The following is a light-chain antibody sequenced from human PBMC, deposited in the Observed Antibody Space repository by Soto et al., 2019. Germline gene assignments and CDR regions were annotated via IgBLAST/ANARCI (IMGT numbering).Light chain of an antibody. Sequence: SYELTQPPSVSVSPGQTASITCSGDKLVNKYACWYQQKPGQSPVLVIYQDTKRPSGIPERFSGSNSGNTATLTISGTQAXXXXXYYCQAWDSSTVVFGGGTKLTVL. V-gene: IGLV3-1*01. CDR2: QDT. J-gene: IGLJ2*01. CDR3: QAWDSSTVV. CDR1: KLVNKY.